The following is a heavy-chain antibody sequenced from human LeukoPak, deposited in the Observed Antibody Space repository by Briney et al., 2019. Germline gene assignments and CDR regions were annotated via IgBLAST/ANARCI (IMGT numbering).Heavy chain of an antibody. CDR3: ARDGVGATPYFDY. CDR2: VSSSSSYI. V-gene: IGHV3-21*01. D-gene: IGHD1-26*01. Sequence: GGSLRLSCAASGFTFSSYSMNWVRQAPGKGLEWVSSVSSSSSYIYYADSVKGRFTISRDNAKNSLYLQMNSLRAEDTAVYYCARDGVGATPYFDYWGQGTLVTVSS. J-gene: IGHJ4*02. CDR1: GFTFSSYS.